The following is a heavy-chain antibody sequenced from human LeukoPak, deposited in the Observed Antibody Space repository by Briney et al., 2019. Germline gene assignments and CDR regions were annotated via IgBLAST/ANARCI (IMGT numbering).Heavy chain of an antibody. D-gene: IGHD6-13*01. CDR3: ARGTGYSSSWLPNDDAFDI. V-gene: IGHV1-69*05. J-gene: IGHJ3*02. Sequence: ASVKVSCKASGGTFTIYAISWVRQAPGQGLEWMGGIIPILGTANYAQEFQGRVTITTDESTSTAYMELSSLRSEDTAVYYCARGTGYSSSWLPNDDAFDIWGQGTMVTVSS. CDR1: GGTFTIYA. CDR2: IIPILGTA.